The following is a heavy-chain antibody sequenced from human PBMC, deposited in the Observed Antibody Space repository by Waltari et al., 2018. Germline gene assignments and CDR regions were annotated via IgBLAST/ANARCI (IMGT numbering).Heavy chain of an antibody. D-gene: IGHD2-15*01. CDR1: GGSISSSSYY. V-gene: IGHV4-39*01. Sequence: QLQLQESGPGLVKPSETLSLTCTVSGGSISSSSYYWGWIRQPPGKGLEWIGSIYYSGSTYYNPSRKSRVTISVDTSKNQFSLKLSAVTAADTAVYYCASGSEGVVVAASPLYYWGQGTLVTVSS. CDR2: IYYSGST. J-gene: IGHJ4*02. CDR3: ASGSEGVVVAASPLYY.